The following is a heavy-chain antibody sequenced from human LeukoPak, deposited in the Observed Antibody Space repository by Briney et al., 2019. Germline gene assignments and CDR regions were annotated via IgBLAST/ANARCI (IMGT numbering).Heavy chain of an antibody. J-gene: IGHJ5*02. CDR1: GDSVSSNSAT. D-gene: IGHD1-7*01. V-gene: IGHV6-1*01. Sequence: SQTLSLTCVISGDSVSSNSATWNWIRQSPSRGLEWLGRTFFRFRWYFDYAVSMESRIIFNPDTSKNQFSLQLNSVTPEGTAVYYCARLWDNWNYEGSGWFDPWGQGTLVTVSS. CDR2: TFFRFRWYF. CDR3: ARLWDNWNYEGSGWFDP.